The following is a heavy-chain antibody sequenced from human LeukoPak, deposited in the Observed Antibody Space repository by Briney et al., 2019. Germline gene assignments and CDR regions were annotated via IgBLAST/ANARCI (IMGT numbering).Heavy chain of an antibody. D-gene: IGHD1-26*01. J-gene: IGHJ4*02. CDR1: GYTFTSYW. CDR3: ARRYSGSYPLDY. V-gene: IGHV5-51*01. Sequence: GESLKISCKASGYTFTSYWIGWVRQMPGKGLEWMGIIYPGDSDIRYSPSFQGQVTISADKSISTAYLHWSSLKASDTAMYYCARRYSGSYPLDYWGQGTLVNVSS. CDR2: IYPGDSDI.